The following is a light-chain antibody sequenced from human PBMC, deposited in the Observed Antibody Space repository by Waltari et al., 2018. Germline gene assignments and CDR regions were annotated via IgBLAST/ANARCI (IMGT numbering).Light chain of an antibody. V-gene: IGLV8-61*01. J-gene: IGLJ3*02. CDR2: NTN. Sequence: QTVVTQEPSFSVSPGGTVTLTCGLTSGSVSTTYYPRLYQQTPGQAPRTLFYNTNTPSSGVPDRFSGSILGNKAALTITGAQADDESDYYCVLYMGNGIWVFGGGTKLTVL. CDR3: VLYMGNGIWV. CDR1: SGSVSTTYY.